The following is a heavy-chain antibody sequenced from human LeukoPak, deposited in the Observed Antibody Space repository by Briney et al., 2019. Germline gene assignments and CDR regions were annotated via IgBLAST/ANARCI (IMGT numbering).Heavy chain of an antibody. CDR1: GFTFSDYY. CDR3: ARDLPQDSSSWPYYYYYYMDV. V-gene: IGHV3-11*01. Sequence: GSLRLSCAASGFTFSDYYMSWIRQAPGKGLEWVSYISSSGSTIYYADSVKGRFTISRDNAKNSLYLQMNSLRAEDTAVYYCARDLPQDSSSWPYYYYYYMDVWGKGTTVTGSS. CDR2: ISSSGSTI. J-gene: IGHJ6*03. D-gene: IGHD6-13*01.